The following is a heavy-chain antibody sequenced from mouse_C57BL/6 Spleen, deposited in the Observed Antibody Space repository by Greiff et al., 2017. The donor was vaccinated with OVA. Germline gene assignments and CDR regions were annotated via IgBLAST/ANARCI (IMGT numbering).Heavy chain of an antibody. CDR3: ARVVITTAHFDY. J-gene: IGHJ2*01. V-gene: IGHV5-16*01. Sequence: DVKLVESEGGLVQPGSSMKLSCTASGFTFSDYYMAWVRQVPEKGLEWVANINYDGSSTYYLDSLKSRFIISRDNAKNILYLQMSSLKSEDTATYYCARVVITTAHFDYWGQGTTLTVSS. D-gene: IGHD1-2*01. CDR2: INYDGSST. CDR1: GFTFSDYY.